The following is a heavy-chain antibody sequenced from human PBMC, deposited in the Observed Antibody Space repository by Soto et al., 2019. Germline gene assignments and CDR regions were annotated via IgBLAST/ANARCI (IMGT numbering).Heavy chain of an antibody. CDR2: ISSSSSTI. CDR1: GFTFSSYS. CDR3: ARVRSGLRFGSGSYSHVDY. Sequence: PGGSLRLSCAASGFTFSSYSMNWVRQAPGKGLEWVSYISSSSSTIYYADSVKGRFTISRDNAKNSLYLQMNSLRDEDTAVYYCARVRSGLRFGSGSYSHVDYWGQGTLVTVSS. D-gene: IGHD3-10*01. V-gene: IGHV3-48*02. J-gene: IGHJ4*02.